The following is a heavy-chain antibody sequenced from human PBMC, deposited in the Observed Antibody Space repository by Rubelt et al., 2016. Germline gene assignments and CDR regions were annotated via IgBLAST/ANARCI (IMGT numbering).Heavy chain of an antibody. D-gene: IGHD3-9*01. V-gene: IGHV4-39*07. CDR1: GGSISSSSYY. CDR2: IYYSGST. J-gene: IGHJ1*01. CDR3: ASRRQCDIWTAYYDGDD. Sequence: QLQLQESGPGLVKPSETLSLTCTVSGGSISSSSYYWGWIRQPPGKGLEWIGGIYYSGSTYYNPSLMSRVTISVDTSKHQVSLKLSAVAAADTAVYYWASRRQCDIWTAYYDGDDWGQGSLVTVSS.